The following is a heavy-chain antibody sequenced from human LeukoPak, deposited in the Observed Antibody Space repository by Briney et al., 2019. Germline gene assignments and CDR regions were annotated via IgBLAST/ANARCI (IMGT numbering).Heavy chain of an antibody. CDR1: GFTFSSYG. Sequence: PGGSLRLSCAASGFTFSSYGMHWVRQAPGKGLEWVAFIRYDGSNKYYADSVKGRFTISRDNSKNTLYLQMNSLRAEDTAIYYCAREIYDDYLGRFDYWGQGTLVTVSS. V-gene: IGHV3-30*02. J-gene: IGHJ4*02. CDR2: IRYDGSNK. CDR3: AREIYDDYLGRFDY. D-gene: IGHD4-17*01.